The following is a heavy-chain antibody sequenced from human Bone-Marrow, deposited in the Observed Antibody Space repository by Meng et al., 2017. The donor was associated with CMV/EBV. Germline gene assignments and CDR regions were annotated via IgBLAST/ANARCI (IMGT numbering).Heavy chain of an antibody. CDR2: VQYDGSNK. V-gene: IGHV3-30*02. CDR1: GFTFSNYD. D-gene: IGHD5-12*01. CDR3: VKDLYGGFFPYGMDV. Sequence: GESLKISCAASGFTFSNYDIHWVRQAPGKGLEWVAFVQYDGSNKYYADSVKGRFTISRDNSKNTLYLQMNCLRAEDTAVYYCVKDLYGGFFPYGMDVWGQGTTVTVSS. J-gene: IGHJ6*02.